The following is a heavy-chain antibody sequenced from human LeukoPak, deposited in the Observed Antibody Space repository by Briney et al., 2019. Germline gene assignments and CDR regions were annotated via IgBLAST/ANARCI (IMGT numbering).Heavy chain of an antibody. CDR1: GFTFSSYS. V-gene: IGHV3-21*01. D-gene: IGHD1-1*01. CDR3: AALKIGDRNGFDY. CDR2: ISSSSSYI. J-gene: IGHJ4*02. Sequence: GGSLRLPCAASGFTFSSYSMNWVRQAPGKGLEWVSSISSSSSYIYYADSVKGRVTISRDNAKNSLYLQTNSLRAEDTAVYYCAALKIGDRNGFDYWGQGTLVTVSS.